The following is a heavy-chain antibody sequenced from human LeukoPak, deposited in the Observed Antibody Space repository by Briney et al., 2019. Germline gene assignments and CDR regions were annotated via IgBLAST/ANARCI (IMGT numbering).Heavy chain of an antibody. Sequence: ASVKVSCKASGYTFTGYYMHWVRQTPGQGLEWMRWINPNSGGTNYAQKFQGRVTMTRDTSISTAYMELSRLRSDDTAVYYCAREGSLLWFGELHDDYWGQGTLVTVSS. V-gene: IGHV1-2*02. J-gene: IGHJ4*02. CDR2: INPNSGGT. CDR1: GYTFTGYY. D-gene: IGHD3-10*01. CDR3: AREGSLLWFGELHDDY.